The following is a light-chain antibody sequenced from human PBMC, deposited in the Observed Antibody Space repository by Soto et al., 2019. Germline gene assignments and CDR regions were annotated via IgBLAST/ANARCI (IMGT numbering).Light chain of an antibody. CDR3: QQFDDSVT. CDR2: GAS. V-gene: IGKV3-20*01. CDR1: QSVSSSY. Sequence: EIVLTQSPGTLSLSPGERATLSCRASQSVSSSYLACYQQQTRQAPRLLIFGASNRATGTPDRFSGSGSGTDFTLTISRLEPEDSAVYYCQQFDDSVTFGQGTRLEI. J-gene: IGKJ5*01.